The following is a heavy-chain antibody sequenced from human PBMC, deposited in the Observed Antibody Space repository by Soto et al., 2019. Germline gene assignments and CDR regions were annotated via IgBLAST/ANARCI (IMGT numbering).Heavy chain of an antibody. J-gene: IGHJ4*02. CDR2: IKQDGSEK. CDR1: GFTFSSYW. V-gene: IGHV3-7*05. D-gene: IGHD3-3*01. Sequence: GGSLRLSCAASGFTFSSYWMSWVHQAPGKGLEWVANIKQDGSEKYYADSVKGRFTISRDNSKNTLYLQMNSLRAEDTAVYYCAKGKSYYDFWSGYFWGQGTLVTVSS. CDR3: AKGKSYYDFWSGYF.